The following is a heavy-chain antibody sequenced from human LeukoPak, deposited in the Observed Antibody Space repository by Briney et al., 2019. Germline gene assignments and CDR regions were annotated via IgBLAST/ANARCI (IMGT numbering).Heavy chain of an antibody. D-gene: IGHD2-15*01. J-gene: IGHJ5*02. CDR3: AKDGRTFDP. CDR1: GFTFTNYW. V-gene: IGHV3-7*01. Sequence: PGGSLRLSCAASGFTFTNYWMSWVRQAPGKGLEWVAHIKQDGSEKDYVDSVKGRFTISRDNARNSLDLQMNSLRAEDTAVYYCAKDGRTFDPWGQGTLVTVSS. CDR2: IKQDGSEK.